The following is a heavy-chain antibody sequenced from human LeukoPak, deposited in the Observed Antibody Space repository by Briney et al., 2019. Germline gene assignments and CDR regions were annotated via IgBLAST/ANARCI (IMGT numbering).Heavy chain of an antibody. CDR3: ARETSQKGAHYMDV. J-gene: IGHJ6*03. CDR1: GGSFSGYY. CDR2: INHSGST. Sequence: PSETLSLTCAVYGGSFSGYYWSWIRQPPGKGLEWIGEINHSGSTNYNPSLKSRVTISVDTSKNQFSLKLSSVTAADTAVYYCARETSQKGAHYMDVWGKGTTVTISS. D-gene: IGHD3-16*01. V-gene: IGHV4-34*01.